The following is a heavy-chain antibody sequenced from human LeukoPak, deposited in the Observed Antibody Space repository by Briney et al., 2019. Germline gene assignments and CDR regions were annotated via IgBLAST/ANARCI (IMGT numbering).Heavy chain of an antibody. Sequence: SETLSLTCTVSGGSISSYYLSWLRQPPGKGLESIASIFYTGSPSYNLSLKPRVTISVDTSKNHLILKLSSVTAGDTAVYYCAGQMAVAGDLDYWGEGTLVTVSS. D-gene: IGHD6-19*01. CDR3: AGQMAVAGDLDY. J-gene: IGHJ4*02. V-gene: IGHV4-59*08. CDR1: GGSISSYY. CDR2: IFYTGSP.